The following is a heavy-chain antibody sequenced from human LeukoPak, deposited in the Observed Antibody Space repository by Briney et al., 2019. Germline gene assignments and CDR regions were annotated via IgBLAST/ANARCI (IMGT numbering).Heavy chain of an antibody. D-gene: IGHD3-3*01. CDR1: GNYW. CDR2: INSDGSWT. J-gene: IGHJ4*02. V-gene: IGHV3-74*01. CDR3: ARVWSDCYVTNCYISEY. Sequence: GGSLRLSCAASGNYWMHWVRQAPGKGLVWVSHINSDGSWTSYADSVKGRFTISRDDAKNSLLLQMNSLRAEDTAVYYCARVWSDCYVTNCYISEYWGQGTLVTVSS.